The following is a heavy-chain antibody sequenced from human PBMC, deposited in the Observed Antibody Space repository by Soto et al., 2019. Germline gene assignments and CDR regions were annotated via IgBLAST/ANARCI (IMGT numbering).Heavy chain of an antibody. Sequence: QLQLQESGPGLVKPSETLSLTCTVSGGSISSSSYYWGWIRQPPGKGLEWIGSIYYSGSTYYNPSLTSRVTISVDTSKNQFSLKLSSVTAADTAVYYCARSSTTVVTMDVWGQGTTVTVSS. V-gene: IGHV4-39*01. J-gene: IGHJ6*02. D-gene: IGHD4-17*01. CDR1: GGSISSSSYY. CDR3: ARSSTTVVTMDV. CDR2: IYYSGST.